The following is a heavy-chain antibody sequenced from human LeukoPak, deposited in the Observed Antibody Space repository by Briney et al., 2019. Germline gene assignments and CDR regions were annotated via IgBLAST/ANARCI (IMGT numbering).Heavy chain of an antibody. CDR1: GGSISSSSYY. CDR3: ARKLAVGVVVIHGGAFDI. J-gene: IGHJ3*02. V-gene: IGHV4-39*01. CDR2: IYYSGST. D-gene: IGHD3-3*01. Sequence: SSETLSLTCTVSGGSISSSSYYWGWIRQPPGKGLEWIGSIYYSGSTYYNPSLKSRLTMSVDTSKNRFSLKLRSVTAADTAVYYCARKLAVGVVVIHGGAFDIWGQGTMVTVSS.